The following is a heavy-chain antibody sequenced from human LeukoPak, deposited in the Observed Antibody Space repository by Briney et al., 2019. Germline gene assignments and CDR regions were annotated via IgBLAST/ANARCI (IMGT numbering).Heavy chain of an antibody. J-gene: IGHJ5*02. D-gene: IGHD3-3*01. CDR3: ATGSDYYYAS. V-gene: IGHV3-30*02. CDR2: IWYDGSNK. CDR1: GFTFSSYG. Sequence: GGSLRLSCAASGFTFSSYGMHWVRQAPGKGLEWVAVIWYDGSNKYYADSVKGRFTISRDDSKNTQYLQMNSLRIEDSAMYYCATGSDYYYASWGRGTLVTVSS.